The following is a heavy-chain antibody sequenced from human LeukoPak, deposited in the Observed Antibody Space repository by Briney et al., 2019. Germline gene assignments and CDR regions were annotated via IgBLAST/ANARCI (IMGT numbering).Heavy chain of an antibody. CDR3: ARGVSWTGRGAFDI. D-gene: IGHD1-1*01. CDR2: INHSGST. J-gene: IGHJ3*02. CDR1: GGSFSGYY. Sequence: PSETLSLTCAVYGGSFSGYYWSWIRQPPGKGLEWIGEINHSGSTNYNPSLKSRVTISVDTSKNQFSLKLSSVTAADTAVYYCARGVSWTGRGAFDIWDQGTMVTVSS. V-gene: IGHV4-34*01.